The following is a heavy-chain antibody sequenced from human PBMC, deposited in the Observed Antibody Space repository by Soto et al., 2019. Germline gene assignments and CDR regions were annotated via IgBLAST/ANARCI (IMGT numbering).Heavy chain of an antibody. CDR2: ISNSGST. V-gene: IGHV4-30-4*01. J-gene: IGHJ4*02. Sequence: PSETLSLTCTVSGGSVTSDEDYWSWIRRSPGKGLEWIGYISNSGSTGYNPSLKTRLSMSVDRSKNQFTLRLTSVTAADTAVYFCATESGSTYGYFDYWGQGTQVTVS. D-gene: IGHD4-17*01. CDR3: ATESGSTYGYFDY. CDR1: GGSVTSDEDY.